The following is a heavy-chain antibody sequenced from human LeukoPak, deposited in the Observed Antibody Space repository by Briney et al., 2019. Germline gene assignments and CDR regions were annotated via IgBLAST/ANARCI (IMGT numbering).Heavy chain of an antibody. D-gene: IGHD6-6*01. V-gene: IGHV3-30*04. CDR1: GFTFSSYA. CDR3: ARDGQLGYYYYYYMDV. CDR2: ISYDGSNK. Sequence: GRSLRLSCAASGFTFSSYAMHWVRQAPGKGLEWVAVISYDGSNKYYADSVKGRFTISRGNSKNTLYLQMNSLRAEDTAVYYCARDGQLGYYYYYYMDVWGKGTTVTVSS. J-gene: IGHJ6*03.